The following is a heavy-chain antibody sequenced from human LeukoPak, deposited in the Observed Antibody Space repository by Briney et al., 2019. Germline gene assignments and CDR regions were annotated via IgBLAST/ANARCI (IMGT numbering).Heavy chain of an antibody. V-gene: IGHV3-7*01. CDR3: ARTRRGYYDSSGYYQGAFDI. Sequence: PGRSLRLSCTASGFTFGDYAMSWVRQAPGKGLEWVANIKQDGSEKYYVDSVKGRFTISRDNAKNSLYLQMNSLRAEDTAVYYCARTRRGYYDSSGYYQGAFDIWGQGTMVTVSS. CDR1: GFTFGDYA. D-gene: IGHD3-22*01. CDR2: IKQDGSEK. J-gene: IGHJ3*02.